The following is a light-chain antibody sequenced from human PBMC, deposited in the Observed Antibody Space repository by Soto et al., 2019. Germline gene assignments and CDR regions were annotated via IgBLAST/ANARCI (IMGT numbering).Light chain of an antibody. Sequence: AIQLTQSPSSLSASVGDRVTITCRASQGISSALAWYQQKPGKAPKLLIYDASSLESGVPSRFSGSGSGTDFTLTISSLQPDDFATYYCQQFSNYPFTFGLWTKVDIK. CDR1: QGISSA. CDR3: QQFSNYPFT. V-gene: IGKV1D-13*01. CDR2: DAS. J-gene: IGKJ3*01.